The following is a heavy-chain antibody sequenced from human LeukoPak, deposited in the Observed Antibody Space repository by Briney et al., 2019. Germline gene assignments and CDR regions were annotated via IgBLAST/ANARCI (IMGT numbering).Heavy chain of an antibody. CDR2: IYYSGST. V-gene: IGHV4-59*08. D-gene: IGHD1-7*01. CDR1: GGSISSYY. J-gene: IGHJ4*02. Sequence: PSETLSLTCTVSGGSISSYYWSWIRQPPGKGLEWIGYIYYSGSTNYNPSLKSRVTISVDTSKNQFSLKLSSVTVADTAVYYCARHWNNWNYCFDYWGQGTLVTVSS. CDR3: ARHWNNWNYCFDY.